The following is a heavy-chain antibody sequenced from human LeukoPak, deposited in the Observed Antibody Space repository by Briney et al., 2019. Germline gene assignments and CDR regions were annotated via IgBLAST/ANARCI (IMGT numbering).Heavy chain of an antibody. Sequence: PSETLSLTCSVSGDSISLSFYYWGWIRQPPGKALEWIGSVYYSGTTSYNPSLKSRVTISVDTSKNQFSLKLSSVTATDTAVYYCAKVDVVLTAIGYWGQGTLVTVSS. CDR2: VYYSGTT. J-gene: IGHJ4*02. V-gene: IGHV4-39*01. CDR3: AKVDVVLTAIGY. D-gene: IGHD2-21*02. CDR1: GDSISLSFYY.